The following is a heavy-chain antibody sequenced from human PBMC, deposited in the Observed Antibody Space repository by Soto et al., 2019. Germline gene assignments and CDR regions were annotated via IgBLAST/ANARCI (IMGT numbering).Heavy chain of an antibody. CDR3: ASTRGGWNDFCFDY. CDR2: IYYSGST. V-gene: IGHV4-59*01. D-gene: IGHD1-1*01. CDR1: GGSISSYY. J-gene: IGHJ4*02. Sequence: SETLSLTCTVSGGSISSYYWSWIRQPPGKGLEWIGYIYYSGSTNYNPSLKSRVTISVDTSKNQFSLKLSSVTAADTAVYYCASTRGGWNDFCFDYWGQGTLVTVSS.